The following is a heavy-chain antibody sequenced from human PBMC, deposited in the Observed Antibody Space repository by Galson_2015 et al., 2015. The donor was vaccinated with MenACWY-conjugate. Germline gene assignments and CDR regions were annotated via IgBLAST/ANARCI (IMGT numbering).Heavy chain of an antibody. CDR2: IYHSGST. D-gene: IGHD2-2*01. CDR1: GGSISSSNW. V-gene: IGHV4-4*02. CDR3: ATRNSPWLGYCSSTSCSNWFDP. J-gene: IGHJ5*02. Sequence: ETLSLTCAVSGGSISSSNWWSWVRQPPGKGLEWIREIYHSGSTNYNPSLKSRVTISVDKSMNQFSLKLSSVTAADTAVYYCATRNSPWLGYCSSTSCSNWFDPWGQGTLVTVSS.